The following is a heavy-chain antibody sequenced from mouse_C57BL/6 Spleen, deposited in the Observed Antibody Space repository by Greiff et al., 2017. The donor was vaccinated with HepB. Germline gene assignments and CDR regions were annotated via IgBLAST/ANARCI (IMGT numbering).Heavy chain of an antibody. CDR3: ARSYGYFDY. J-gene: IGHJ2*01. D-gene: IGHD1-1*02. V-gene: IGHV5-4*03. Sequence: EVKLMESGGGLVKPGGSLKLSCAASGFTFSSYAMSWVRQTPEKRLEWVATISDGGSYTYYPDNVKGRFTISRDNAKNNLYLQMSHLKSEDTAMYYCARSYGYFDYWGQGTTLTVSS. CDR1: GFTFSSYA. CDR2: ISDGGSYT.